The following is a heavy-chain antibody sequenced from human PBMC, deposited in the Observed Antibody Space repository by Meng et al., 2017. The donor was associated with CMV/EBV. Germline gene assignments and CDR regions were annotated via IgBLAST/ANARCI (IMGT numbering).Heavy chain of an antibody. V-gene: IGHV3-38-3*01. D-gene: IGHD4-23*01. CDR1: GFTVSSNE. CDR2: ISGGST. J-gene: IGHJ6*02. CDR3: KKVSPTETPHGGQRVDV. Sequence: GESLKISCAASGFTVSSNEMNWVRQAPGKGLEWVSSISGGSTYYADSRKGRFTISRDNSKNTLHLQMNSLRAEDTAVYYCKKVSPTETPHGGQRVDVWGQGTTVTVSS.